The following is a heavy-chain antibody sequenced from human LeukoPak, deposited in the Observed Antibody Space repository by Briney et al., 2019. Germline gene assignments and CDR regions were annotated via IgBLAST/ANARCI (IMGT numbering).Heavy chain of an antibody. Sequence: TGGSLRLSCVASGFTFSRYGMHWVRQAPGKGLEWVALLWYDGSVKHYADTVKGRFTISRDNSKNTLYLHMDSLRVEDTAVYFCARDYTFYYDTTFFDYWGQGTLVTVSS. J-gene: IGHJ4*02. CDR1: GFTFSRYG. CDR2: LWYDGSVK. CDR3: ARDYTFYYDTTFFDY. V-gene: IGHV3-33*01. D-gene: IGHD3-16*01.